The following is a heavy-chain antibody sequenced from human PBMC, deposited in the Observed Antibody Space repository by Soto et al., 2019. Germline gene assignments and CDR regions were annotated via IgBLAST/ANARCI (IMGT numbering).Heavy chain of an antibody. D-gene: IGHD7-27*01. Sequence: QVQLVESGGGVVQPGRSMRLSCAASGFSFPRFGMHWVRQAPGKGLEWVALITYEGSQIYYADAVKGRFTISRDNGHNTLSLQMDNLRTEDTATYFCAKGRGEMNWANYYGLDVWGQGSTVTGSS. V-gene: IGHV3-30*18. J-gene: IGHJ6*02. CDR2: ITYEGSQI. CDR3: AKGRGEMNWANYYGLDV. CDR1: GFSFPRFG.